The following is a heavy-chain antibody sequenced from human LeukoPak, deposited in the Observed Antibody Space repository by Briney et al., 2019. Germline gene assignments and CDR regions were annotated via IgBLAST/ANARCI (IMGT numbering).Heavy chain of an antibody. J-gene: IGHJ5*02. V-gene: IGHV4-59*12. Sequence: SETLSLTCTASGGSISSYYWSWIRQPPGKGLEWIGYIYYSGSTNYNPSLKSRVTISVDTSKNQFSLKLTSLTAADTALYFCARDSMRIQTGTTPWGQGTLVTVSS. CDR2: IYYSGST. CDR3: ARDSMRIQTGTTP. D-gene: IGHD1-1*01. CDR1: GGSISSYY.